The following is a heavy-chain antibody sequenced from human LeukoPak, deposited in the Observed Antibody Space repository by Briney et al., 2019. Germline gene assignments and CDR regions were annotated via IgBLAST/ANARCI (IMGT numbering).Heavy chain of an antibody. CDR2: IIGSGGST. V-gene: IGHV3-23*01. J-gene: IGHJ3*02. D-gene: IGHD5-18*01. Sequence: GGSLRLSCAASGFTFSSYAMSWVRQAPGKGLEWVSAIIGSGGSTYYADSVKGRFTISRDNSKNTLYLQMNSLRAEDTAVYYCAKDGRNSYGPEPAFDIWGQGTMVTVSS. CDR3: AKDGRNSYGPEPAFDI. CDR1: GFTFSSYA.